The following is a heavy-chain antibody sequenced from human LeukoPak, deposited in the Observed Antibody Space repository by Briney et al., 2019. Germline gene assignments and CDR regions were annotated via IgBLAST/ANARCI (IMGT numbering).Heavy chain of an antibody. D-gene: IGHD2-2*01. CDR3: ATDHGSTSCYCGASDL. J-gene: IGHJ3*01. V-gene: IGHV3-7*03. CDR2: INQDGSEK. Sequence: GGSLRLSCAASGFTFRSYWMSWVRQAPGKGLEWVANINQDGSEKYFVGSVKGRFTISRDNARNSLYLQMNSLRVEDTAVYYCATDHGSTSCYCGASDLWGQGTMVIVSS. CDR1: GFTFRSYW.